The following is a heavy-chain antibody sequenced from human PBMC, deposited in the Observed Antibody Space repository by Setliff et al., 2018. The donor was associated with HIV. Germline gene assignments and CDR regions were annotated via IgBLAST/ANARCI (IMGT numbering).Heavy chain of an antibody. Sequence: PGGSLRLSCAPSGFTFGSYAMSWVRQAPGKGLEWVSVISGSSRSKYYADSVKGRFTISRDNAKNSLYLQMNSLTAEDTAVYYCARDVSWRVRTYIDYWGQGTLVTVSS. CDR1: GFTFGSYA. D-gene: IGHD3-3*01. CDR2: ISGSSRSK. V-gene: IGHV3-21*01. CDR3: ARDVSWRVRTYIDY. J-gene: IGHJ4*02.